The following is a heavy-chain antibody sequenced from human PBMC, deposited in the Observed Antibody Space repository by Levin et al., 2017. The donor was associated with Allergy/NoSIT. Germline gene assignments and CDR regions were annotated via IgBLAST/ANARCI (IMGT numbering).Heavy chain of an antibody. J-gene: IGHJ4*02. CDR3: TRVDSPHCSRGMCYSLDY. D-gene: IGHD2-15*01. V-gene: IGHV3-7*01. CDR1: GFTFRSYW. CDR2: IKEDGTEK. Sequence: PGGSLRLSCTASGFTFRSYWMTWVRLAPGKGLEWVANIKEDGTEKYYVDSVKGRFTISRDNDKSSLYLQMSSLRVEDTAVYYCTRVDSPHCSRGMCYSLDYWGQGTPVNVSS.